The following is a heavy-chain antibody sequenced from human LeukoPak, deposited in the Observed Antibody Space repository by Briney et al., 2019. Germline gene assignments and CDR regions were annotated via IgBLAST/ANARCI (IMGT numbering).Heavy chain of an antibody. CDR1: GFTFSSYS. Sequence: GGFLRLSCAASGFTFSSYSMNWVRQAPGKGLEWVSSISSSSGYIYYADSVKGRFTISRDNAKNSLYLQMSSLRAEDTAVYYCASDSHSSSWYAYWGQGTLVTVSS. D-gene: IGHD6-13*01. J-gene: IGHJ4*02. CDR2: ISSSSGYI. CDR3: ASDSHSSSWYAY. V-gene: IGHV3-21*01.